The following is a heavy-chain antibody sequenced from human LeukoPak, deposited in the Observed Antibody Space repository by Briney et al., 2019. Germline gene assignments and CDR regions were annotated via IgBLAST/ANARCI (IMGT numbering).Heavy chain of an antibody. J-gene: IGHJ5*02. CDR1: GDSIRTNF. CDR2: IYDSGST. V-gene: IGHV4-39*01. D-gene: IGHD3-10*01. CDR3: ARHYGP. Sequence: SETLSFTCTVSGDSIRTNFWSWVRQPPGKGLEWIGSIYDSGSTYYNPSLKSRVTISVDTSKNQFSLKLNSVTAADTAVYYCARHYGPWGQGTLVTVSS.